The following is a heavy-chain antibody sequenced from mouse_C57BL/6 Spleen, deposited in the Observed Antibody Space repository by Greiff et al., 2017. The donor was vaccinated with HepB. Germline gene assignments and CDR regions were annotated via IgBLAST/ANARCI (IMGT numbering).Heavy chain of an antibody. Sequence: QVQLQQPGAELVKPGASVKLSCKASGYTFTSYWMHWVKQRPGQGLEWIGYINPSSGYTKYNQKFKDKATLTADKSSSTAYMQLSSLTYEDSAVYYCRGGNYDYWGQGTTLTVSS. V-gene: IGHV1-7*01. J-gene: IGHJ2*01. D-gene: IGHD2-1*01. CDR3: RGGNYDY. CDR1: GYTFTSYW. CDR2: INPSSGYT.